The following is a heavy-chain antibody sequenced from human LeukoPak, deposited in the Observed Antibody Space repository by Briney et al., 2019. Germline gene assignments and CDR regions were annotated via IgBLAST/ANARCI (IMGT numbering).Heavy chain of an antibody. CDR3: VRDLYGSGSHGAFDI. D-gene: IGHD3-10*01. V-gene: IGHV1-18*01. J-gene: IGHJ3*02. Sequence: ASVKVSCKASVYTFTSYGISWVRQAPGQGLEWMGWISAYNGNTNYAQKLQGRVTMTTDTSTSTAYMELRSLRSDDTAVYYCVRDLYGSGSHGAFDIWGQGTMVTVSS. CDR2: ISAYNGNT. CDR1: VYTFTSYG.